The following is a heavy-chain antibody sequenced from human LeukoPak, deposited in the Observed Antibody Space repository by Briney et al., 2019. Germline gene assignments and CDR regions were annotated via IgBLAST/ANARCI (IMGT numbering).Heavy chain of an antibody. J-gene: IGHJ4*02. CDR2: IYHSGST. CDR3: ARGRWNDVDY. Sequence: SETLSLTCTVSGGSISSGSYYWSWIRQPPGKGLEWIGYIYHSGSTYYNPSLKSRVTISVDRSKNQFSLKLSSVTAADTAVYYCARGRWNDVDYWGQGTLVTVSS. D-gene: IGHD1-1*01. CDR1: GGSISSGSYY. V-gene: IGHV4-30-2*01.